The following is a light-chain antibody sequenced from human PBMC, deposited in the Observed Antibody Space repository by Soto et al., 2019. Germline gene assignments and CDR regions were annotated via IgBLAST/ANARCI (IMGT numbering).Light chain of an antibody. CDR2: DVS. CDR3: SSYTSSSTL. J-gene: IGLJ2*01. CDR1: SSDVGGYNY. V-gene: IGLV2-14*01. Sequence: QSVLTQPASVSGSPGQSITISCTGTSSDVGGYNYVSWYQQHPGKAPKLMIYDVSNRPSGVSNRFSGSKSGNTASLTISGLQAEDEADYYCSSYTSSSTLFGGGTKLPS.